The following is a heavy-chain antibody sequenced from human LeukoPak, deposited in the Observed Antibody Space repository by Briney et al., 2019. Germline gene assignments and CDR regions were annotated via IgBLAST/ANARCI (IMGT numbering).Heavy chain of an antibody. Sequence: PGGSQRLSCAASGFTFSSYSMHWVRQAPGKGLEYVSAISPNGGSTYYSNSVKGRFTISRDNSKNTLYLQMGSLRADDMAVYYCARRGAAGTPDYWGQGTLVTVSS. D-gene: IGHD3-10*01. V-gene: IGHV3-64*01. CDR3: ARRGAAGTPDY. CDR1: GFTFSSYS. J-gene: IGHJ4*02. CDR2: ISPNGGST.